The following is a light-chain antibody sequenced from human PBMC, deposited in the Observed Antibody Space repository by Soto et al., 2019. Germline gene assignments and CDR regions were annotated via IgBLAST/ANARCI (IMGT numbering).Light chain of an antibody. V-gene: IGLV8-61*01. CDR2: NTN. J-gene: IGLJ3*02. Sequence: QAVVTQEPSFSVSPGGTITLTCGLSSGPVSTNNYPSWYQQTPGQAPRTLIYNTNTRSSGVPDRFSGSILGNQAALTITGAQADDECDYYCLLYVGSGIHWVFGGGTQLTVL. CDR3: LLYVGSGIHWV. CDR1: SGPVSTNNY.